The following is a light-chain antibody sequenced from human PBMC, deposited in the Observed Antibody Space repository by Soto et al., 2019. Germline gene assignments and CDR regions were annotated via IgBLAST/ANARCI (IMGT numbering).Light chain of an antibody. V-gene: IGLV3-21*04. CDR1: NIGSKS. CDR3: QVWDSSSDHSPYV. J-gene: IGLJ1*01. CDR2: YDS. Sequence: SYELTQPPSVSVAPGKTPRITCGGNNIGSKSVHWYQQKPGQAPVLVIYYDSDRPSGIPERFSGSNSGNTATLTISRVEAGDEADYYCQVWDSSSDHSPYVFGTGTKLTVL.